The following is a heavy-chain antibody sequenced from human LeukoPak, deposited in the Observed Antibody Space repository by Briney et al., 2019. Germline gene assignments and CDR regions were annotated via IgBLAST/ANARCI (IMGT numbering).Heavy chain of an antibody. V-gene: IGHV4-39*01. CDR2: IYYSGST. D-gene: IGHD2-21*01. J-gene: IGHJ3*02. CDR3: ARPCGGDCYREGSDAFDI. Sequence: SETLSLTCTVSGGSISSSSYYWGWIRQPPGKGLEWIGSIYYSGSTYYNPSLKSRVTISVDTSKNQFSLKLSSVTAADTAVYYRARPCGGDCYREGSDAFDIWGQGTMVTVSS. CDR1: GGSISSSSYY.